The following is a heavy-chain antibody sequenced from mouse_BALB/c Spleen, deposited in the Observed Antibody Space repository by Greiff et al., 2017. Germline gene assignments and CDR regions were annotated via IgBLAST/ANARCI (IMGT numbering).Heavy chain of an antibody. J-gene: IGHJ1*01. CDR1: GFTFSSFG. Sequence: EVKLVESGGGLVQPGGSRKLSCAASGFTFSSFGMHWVRQAPEKGLEWVAYISSGSSTIYYADTVKGRFTISRDNPKNTLFLQMTSLRSEDTAMYYCARGDGYYPYWYFDVWGAGTTVTVSS. CDR2: ISSGSSTI. D-gene: IGHD2-3*01. V-gene: IGHV5-17*02. CDR3: ARGDGYYPYWYFDV.